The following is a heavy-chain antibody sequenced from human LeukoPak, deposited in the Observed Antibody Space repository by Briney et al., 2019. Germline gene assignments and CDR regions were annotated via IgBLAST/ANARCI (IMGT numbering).Heavy chain of an antibody. CDR1: GFTFSSYS. D-gene: IGHD3-10*01. V-gene: IGHV3-48*04. CDR3: ARDRLGFGELLPLDY. CDR2: ISSSGSTI. J-gene: IGHJ4*02. Sequence: TGGSLRLSCAASGFTFSSYSINWVRQAPGKGLEWVSYISSSGSTIYYADSVKGRFTISRDNAKNSLYLQMNSLRAEDTAVYYCARDRLGFGELLPLDYWGQGTLVTVSS.